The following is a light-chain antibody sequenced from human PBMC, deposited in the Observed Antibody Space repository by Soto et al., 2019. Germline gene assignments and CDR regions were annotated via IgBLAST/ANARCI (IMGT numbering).Light chain of an antibody. CDR1: QSVLYSSNNNNY. CDR3: QQYYSTPRT. CDR2: WAS. V-gene: IGKV4-1*01. J-gene: IGKJ1*01. Sequence: DIVMTQSPDSLAVSLGERATINCKSSQSVLYSSNNNNYLAWYQQTPGQPPNLLIYWASTRESGVPDRFSGSGSGTDFTLTISSLQAEDVAVYYCQQYYSTPRTFGQGTKVEIK.